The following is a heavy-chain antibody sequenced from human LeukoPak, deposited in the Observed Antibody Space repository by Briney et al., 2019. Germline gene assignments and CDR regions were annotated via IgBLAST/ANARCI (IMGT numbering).Heavy chain of an antibody. CDR2: ISSDGRNK. CDR1: GFTFSTCA. V-gene: IGHV3-30*04. J-gene: IGHJ6*02. Sequence: PGRSLRLSCAASGFTFSTCATHWVRQAPGKGLEWVAVISSDGRNKYYAESVKGRFTISRDNSKNSLYLQMNSLSAEDTAVYYCARGLFRDGDPWHGMAVWGQGTTVTVSS. CDR3: ARGLFRDGDPWHGMAV. D-gene: IGHD3-10*02.